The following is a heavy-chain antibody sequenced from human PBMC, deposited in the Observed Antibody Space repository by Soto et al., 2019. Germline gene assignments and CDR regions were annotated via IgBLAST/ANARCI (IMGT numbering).Heavy chain of an antibody. CDR3: ARGVGSGTYYNQYNWFDP. CDR1: GYTFTNYG. J-gene: IGHJ5*02. CDR2: INTYNGNT. D-gene: IGHD3-10*01. Sequence: GASVKLSCKASGYTFTNYGISWVRQAPGQGLEWMGWINTYNGNTNHAQKLQGRVTMTTDTSTSTAYMELRSLRSDDTAVYYCARGVGSGTYYNQYNWFDPWGQGTLVTVS. V-gene: IGHV1-18*01.